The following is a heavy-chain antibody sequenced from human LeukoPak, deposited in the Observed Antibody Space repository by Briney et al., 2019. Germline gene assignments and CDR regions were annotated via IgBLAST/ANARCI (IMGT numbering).Heavy chain of an antibody. CDR1: GFTFFSYA. CDR2: ISYDGSNK. Sequence: GGSLRLSCAASGFTFFSYAMHWVRHAPGKGLEWVAVISYDGSNKYYADSVKGRFTISRDNSKNTLYLQMNSLRVEDTAVYYCATPPHDYGDYYFDYWGQGTLVTVSS. J-gene: IGHJ4*02. V-gene: IGHV3-30*04. D-gene: IGHD4-17*01. CDR3: ATPPHDYGDYYFDY.